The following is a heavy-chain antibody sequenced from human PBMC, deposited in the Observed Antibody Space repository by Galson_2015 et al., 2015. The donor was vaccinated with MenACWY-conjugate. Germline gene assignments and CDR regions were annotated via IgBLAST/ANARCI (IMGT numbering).Heavy chain of an antibody. CDR3: ARHMGPDCSSTSCFTGNFDY. D-gene: IGHD2-2*02. J-gene: IGHJ4*02. Sequence: INHSGSTYSNPSLKSRVTISVDTSKNQFSLKLSSVTAADTAVYYCARHMGPDCSSTSCFTGNFDYWGQGTLVTVSS. CDR2: INHSGST. V-gene: IGHV4-39*01.